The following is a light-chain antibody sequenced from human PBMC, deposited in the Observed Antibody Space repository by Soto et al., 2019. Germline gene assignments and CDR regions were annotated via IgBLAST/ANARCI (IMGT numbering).Light chain of an antibody. V-gene: IGLV1-44*01. CDR2: SNN. Sequence: QSVLTQPPSASGTPGQRVAISCSGSRSNIESNTVNWYQQLPGAAPKLLIFSNNQRPSGVPDRFSGSKSGTSASLAISGLQSEDEADYYCSSYAGSSNVFGTGTKVTVL. CDR3: SSYAGSSNV. CDR1: RSNIESNT. J-gene: IGLJ1*01.